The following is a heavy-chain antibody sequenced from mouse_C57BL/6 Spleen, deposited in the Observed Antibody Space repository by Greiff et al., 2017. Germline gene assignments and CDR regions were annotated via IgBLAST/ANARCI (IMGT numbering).Heavy chain of an antibody. D-gene: IGHD5-1*01. CDR1: GYTFTSYW. J-gene: IGHJ1*03. CDR3: ARSRGVWSVDV. Sequence: QVHVKQPGAELVRPGTSVKLSCKASGYTFTSYWMHWVKQRPGQGLEWIGVIDPSDSYTNYNQKVKGKATLTVDTSSSTAYMQLSSLTSEDSAVYYCARSRGVWSVDVWGKGTTLTVSS. V-gene: IGHV1-59*01. CDR2: IDPSDSYT.